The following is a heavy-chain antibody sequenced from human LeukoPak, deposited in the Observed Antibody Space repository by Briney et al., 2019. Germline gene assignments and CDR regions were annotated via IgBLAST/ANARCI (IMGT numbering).Heavy chain of an antibody. CDR1: GVSFSGYY. J-gene: IGHJ3*02. CDR2: INHSGST. D-gene: IGHD4-17*01. CDR3: ARVYGDAFDI. V-gene: IGHV4-34*01. Sequence: SETLSLTCTLYGVSFSGYYWSWIRQPPWKGLEWTGEINHSGSTNYNPSLKSRVTISVDTSKNQFSLKLSSVTAADTAVYYCARVYGDAFDIWGQGTMVTVSS.